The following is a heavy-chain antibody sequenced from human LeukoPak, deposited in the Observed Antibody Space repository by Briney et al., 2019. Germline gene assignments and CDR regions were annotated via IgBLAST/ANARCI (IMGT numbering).Heavy chain of an antibody. J-gene: IGHJ4*02. V-gene: IGHV1-2*02. CDR1: GYTFTGYY. CDR2: INPNSGGT. Sequence: ASVKVSCKASGYTFTGYYMQWVRQAPGQGLEWMGWINPNSGGTNYAQKFPGRVTMTRDTSISTAYMELSRLRSDDTAVYYCARPAGGDNYFDYWVQGTLVTVSS. D-gene: IGHD2-2*01. CDR3: ARPAGGDNYFDY.